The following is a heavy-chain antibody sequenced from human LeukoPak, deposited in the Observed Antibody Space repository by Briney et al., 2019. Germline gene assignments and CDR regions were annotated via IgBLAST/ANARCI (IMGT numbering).Heavy chain of an antibody. Sequence: GGSLRLSCAASGFTFSTYAMHWVRQAPGKGLEWVALISYDGNHENYADSVKGRFTISRDNSKNTLYLQMNSLKTEDTAVYYCTTVYYDSSGYFWYYYYGMDVWGQGTTVTVSS. J-gene: IGHJ6*02. CDR3: TTVYYDSSGYFWYYYYGMDV. D-gene: IGHD3-22*01. V-gene: IGHV3-30*04. CDR2: ISYDGNHE. CDR1: GFTFSTYA.